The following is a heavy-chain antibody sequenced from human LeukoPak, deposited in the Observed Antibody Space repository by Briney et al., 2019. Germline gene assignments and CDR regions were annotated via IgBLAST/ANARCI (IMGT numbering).Heavy chain of an antibody. V-gene: IGHV3-23*01. CDR1: GFTFSNYA. J-gene: IGHJ4*02. CDR2: ISGSGGST. D-gene: IGHD6-19*01. CDR3: AKDSAYSSAWY. Sequence: PGGSLRLSCAASGFTFSNYAVSWVRQAPGKGLEWVSAISGSGGSTYHADSVKGRFTISRDNSKNTLYLQMNSLRAEDTAVYYCAKDSAYSSAWYWGQGTLVTVSS.